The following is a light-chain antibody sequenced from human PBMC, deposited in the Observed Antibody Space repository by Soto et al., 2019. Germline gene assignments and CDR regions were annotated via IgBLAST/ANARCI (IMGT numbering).Light chain of an antibody. V-gene: IGKV1-5*01. Sequence: DTQMTQSPSTLSASVGDTVTITCRASQSVSMWLAWFQQKPGKAPRLLXYGASNLESGVPSRFSGSGSGTQLTLTISSLQPEDAANYYCQQYNTYLTWTFGQGTKVDIK. CDR2: GAS. CDR1: QSVSMW. CDR3: QQYNTYLTWT. J-gene: IGKJ1*01.